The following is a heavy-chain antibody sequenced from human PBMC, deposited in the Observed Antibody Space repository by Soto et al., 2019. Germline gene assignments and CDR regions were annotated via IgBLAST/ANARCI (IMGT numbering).Heavy chain of an antibody. CDR1: GFTFSSFG. D-gene: IGHD2-21*01. CDR2: IWFDGSNK. CDR3: ARKVGMEFDY. J-gene: IGHJ4*02. V-gene: IGHV3-33*01. Sequence: PGGSLRLSCAASGFTFSSFGMHWVRQAPGKGLEWVALIWFDGSNKNYADSVKGRFTISRDNSKNTLSLQMNSLRAEDTAVYYCARKVGMEFDYWGQGTQGTVSS.